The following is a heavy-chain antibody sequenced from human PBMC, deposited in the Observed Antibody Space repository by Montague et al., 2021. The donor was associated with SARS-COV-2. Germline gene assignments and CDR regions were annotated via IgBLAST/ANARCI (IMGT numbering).Heavy chain of an antibody. D-gene: IGHD1-1*01. CDR3: ATGFGSDV. V-gene: IGHV3-7*03. CDR2: IKLDGSEK. Sequence: SLRLSCAVSGYTLYGNWMSWVRQAPGKGLEWVANIKLDGSEKYYVDSVKGRFTTSGDNANNSLFLQMDNLRADDTAVYYCATGFGSDVWGQGTMVTVSS. J-gene: IGHJ3*01. CDR1: GYTLYGNW.